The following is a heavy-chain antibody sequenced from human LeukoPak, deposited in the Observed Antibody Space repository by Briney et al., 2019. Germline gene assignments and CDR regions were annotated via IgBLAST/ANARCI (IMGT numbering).Heavy chain of an antibody. Sequence: SETLSLTCTVSGGSISSYYWSWIRQPPGKGLEWIGYVYVSWCTNYNPSLKSRVTISVDTSKNQFSLKLSSVTAADTAVYYCARVGLYYDILTGYYPWYYFDYWGQGTLVTVSS. CDR3: ARVGLYYDILTGYYPWYYFDY. D-gene: IGHD3-9*01. J-gene: IGHJ4*02. V-gene: IGHV4-59*01. CDR1: GGSISSYY. CDR2: VYVSWCT.